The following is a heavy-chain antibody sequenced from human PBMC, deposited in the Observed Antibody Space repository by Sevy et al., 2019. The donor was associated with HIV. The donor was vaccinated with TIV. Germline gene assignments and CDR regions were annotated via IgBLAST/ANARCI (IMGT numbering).Heavy chain of an antibody. D-gene: IGHD3-10*01. CDR1: GGSISSYY. CDR3: ARSRLCYYGSGSYFPHYYFDY. J-gene: IGHJ4*02. Sequence: SETLSLTCTVSGGSISSYYWSWIRQPPGKGLEWIGYIYYSGSTNYNPSLKSRVTISVDTSKNQFSLKLSSVTAADMAVYYCARSRLCYYGSGSYFPHYYFDYWGQGTLVTVSS. CDR2: IYYSGST. V-gene: IGHV4-59*01.